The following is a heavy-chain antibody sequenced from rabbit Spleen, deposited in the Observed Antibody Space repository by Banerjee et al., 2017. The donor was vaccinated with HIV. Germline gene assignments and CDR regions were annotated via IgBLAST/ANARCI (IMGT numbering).Heavy chain of an antibody. V-gene: IGHV1S47*01. CDR3: VRGASGSGYYSL. D-gene: IGHD1-1*01. CDR1: GFDFSRTG. J-gene: IGHJ4*01. CDR2: IDLLFGTT. Sequence: EQLMESGGGLVQPGGSLKLSCKASGFDFSRTGVSWVRQAPGKGLEWIGYIDLLFGTTYYANWVNGRFTISSHNAHNTLYLQLHSLTAADTATYFCVRGASGSGYYSLWGPGTLVTVS.